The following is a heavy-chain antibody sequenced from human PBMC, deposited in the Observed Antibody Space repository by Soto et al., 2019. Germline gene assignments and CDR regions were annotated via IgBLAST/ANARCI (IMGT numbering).Heavy chain of an antibody. Sequence: EVQLVESGGGLVQPGGSLRLSCVASGFTFSSYSLDWVRQAPGKGLEWLSYISSSSGTIYYADSVKGQFTISRDNAENSLYLQMNSLRDDDTAVYYCAREDPWSANADDMDVWGQGTTVTVSS. D-gene: IGHD3-3*01. CDR1: GFTFSSYS. CDR3: AREDPWSANADDMDV. CDR2: ISSSSGTI. J-gene: IGHJ6*02. V-gene: IGHV3-48*02.